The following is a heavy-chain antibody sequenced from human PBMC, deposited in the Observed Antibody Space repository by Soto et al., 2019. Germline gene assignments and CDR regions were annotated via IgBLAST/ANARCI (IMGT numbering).Heavy chain of an antibody. J-gene: IGHJ4*02. CDR1: GGTFSSYA. V-gene: IGHV1-69*05. CDR2: IIPIFGTA. CDR3: ARVGGYSYGGVDY. D-gene: IGHD5-18*01. Sequence: SVKVSCKASGGTFSSYAISWVRQAPGQGLEWMGGIIPIFGTATYAQKFQGRVTMTRDTSTSTVYMELSSLRSEDTAVYYCARVGGYSYGGVDYWGQGTLVTVSS.